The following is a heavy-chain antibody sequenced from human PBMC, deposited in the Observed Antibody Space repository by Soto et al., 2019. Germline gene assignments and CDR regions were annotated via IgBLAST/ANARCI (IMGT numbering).Heavy chain of an antibody. D-gene: IGHD6-25*01. CDR1: GFTFSSYS. CDR3: AFPSRLPNY. Sequence: GGSLRLSCAASGFTFSSYSMNWVRQAPGKGLEWLSYISSSRTDINYADSVKGRFTIYRDNAKKLIWLQMNSLRVEDTAVYYCAFPSRLPNYWGQGTLVTVSS. V-gene: IGHV3-21*05. CDR2: ISSSRTDI. J-gene: IGHJ4*02.